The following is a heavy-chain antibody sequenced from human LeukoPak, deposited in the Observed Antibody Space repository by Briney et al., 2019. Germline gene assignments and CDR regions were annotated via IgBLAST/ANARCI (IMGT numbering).Heavy chain of an antibody. CDR1: GFTFSNAW. J-gene: IGHJ4*02. CDR2: IKSKTDGGTT. D-gene: IGHD3-10*01. CDR3: TTDPLVYYGSGSYYY. Sequence: GGSLRLSCAASGFTFSNAWMSWVRQAPGKGLEWVGRIKSKTDGGTTDYAAPVKGRFTISRDDSKNTLYLQMNSLKTEDTAAYYCTTDPLVYYGSGSYYYWGQGTLVTVSS. V-gene: IGHV3-15*01.